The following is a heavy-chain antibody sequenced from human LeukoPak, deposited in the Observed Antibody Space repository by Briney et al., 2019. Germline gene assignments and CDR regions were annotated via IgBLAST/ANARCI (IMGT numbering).Heavy chain of an antibody. V-gene: IGHV4-61*02. Sequence: SETLSLTSTVYAGSISSGRYYWSWIRQHAGKGLEWIGRIYTSGSTNYNPSLKSRVTISVDTSRNQFSLKLSSVTAADTAVYYCARGPLYDFWSGYLPPYCYMDVWGKGTTVTVSS. CDR2: IYTSGST. J-gene: IGHJ6*03. D-gene: IGHD3-3*01. CDR3: ARGPLYDFWSGYLPPYCYMDV. CDR1: AGSISSGRYY.